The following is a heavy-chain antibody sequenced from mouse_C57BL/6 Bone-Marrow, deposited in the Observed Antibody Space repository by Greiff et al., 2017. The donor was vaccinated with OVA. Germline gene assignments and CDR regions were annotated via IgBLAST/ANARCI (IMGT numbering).Heavy chain of an antibody. J-gene: IGHJ1*03. CDR3: ARFYCDGSSYWCFDV. V-gene: IGHV1-82*01. D-gene: IGHD1-1*01. CDR1: GYAFSSSW. Sequence: QVQLQQSGPELVKPGASVKISCKASGYAFSSSWMNWVKQRPGKGLEWIGRIYPGDGDTNYNGKFKGKATLTADKSSSTAYMQLSSLTSEDSAVYFCARFYCDGSSYWCFDVWGTGTTVTVSS. CDR2: IYPGDGDT.